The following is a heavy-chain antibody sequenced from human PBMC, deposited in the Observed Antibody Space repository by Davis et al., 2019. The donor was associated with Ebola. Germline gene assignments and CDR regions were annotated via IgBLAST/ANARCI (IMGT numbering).Heavy chain of an antibody. CDR2: INRDGTTT. CDR1: GFTFSNNW. J-gene: IGHJ6*02. Sequence: GESLKISCTVSGFTFSNNWMSWVRQVPGKGLVWVSSINRDGTTTTYADSVKGRFTISRDNAKNTLYLQMNSLRAEDTAVYYCARSSIAARPGYYYGMDVWGQGTTVTVSS. CDR3: ARSSIAARPGYYYGMDV. V-gene: IGHV3-74*01. D-gene: IGHD6-6*01.